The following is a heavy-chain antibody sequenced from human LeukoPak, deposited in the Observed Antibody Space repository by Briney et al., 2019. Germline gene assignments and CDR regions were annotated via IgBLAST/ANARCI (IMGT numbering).Heavy chain of an antibody. Sequence: ASVKVSCKAPGYTFTSYDINWVRQATGQGLEWLGYMNPNSGYTGYAQKFQGRVTITSDTSINTAYMELSSLRSEDTAVYYCAREPRRFGDWGQGTLVTVSS. D-gene: IGHD3-10*01. CDR1: GYTFTSYD. CDR2: MNPNSGYT. V-gene: IGHV1-8*01. CDR3: AREPRRFGD. J-gene: IGHJ4*02.